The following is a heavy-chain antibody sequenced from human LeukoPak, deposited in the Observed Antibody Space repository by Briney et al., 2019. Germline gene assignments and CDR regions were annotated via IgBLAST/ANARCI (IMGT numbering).Heavy chain of an antibody. CDR1: GGSISSSSYY. J-gene: IGHJ6*03. D-gene: IGHD2-2*01. V-gene: IGHV4-61*02. CDR2: IYTSGST. CDR3: AREKIKYCSSTSCYRDNYYYYMDV. Sequence: SETLSLTCTVSGGSISSSSYYWGWIRQPAGKGLEWIGRIYTSGSTNYNPSLKSRVTISVDTSKNQFSLKLSSVTAADTAVYYCAREKIKYCSSTSCYRDNYYYYMDVWGKGTTVTISS.